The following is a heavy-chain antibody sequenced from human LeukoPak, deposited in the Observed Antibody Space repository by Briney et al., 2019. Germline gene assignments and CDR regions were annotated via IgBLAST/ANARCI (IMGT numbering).Heavy chain of an antibody. CDR1: GFSLSTSGMC. J-gene: IGHJ4*02. V-gene: IGHV2-70*11. Sequence: SGPALVKPTQTLTLTCTFSGFSLSTSGMCVSWIRQPPGRALEWLARIDWDDDKYYSTSLKTRLTISKDTSKNQVVLTMTNMDPVDTATYYCARIRVEYCSSTSCYFYFDYLGQGTLVTVSS. D-gene: IGHD2-2*01. CDR3: ARIRVEYCSSTSCYFYFDY. CDR2: IDWDDDK.